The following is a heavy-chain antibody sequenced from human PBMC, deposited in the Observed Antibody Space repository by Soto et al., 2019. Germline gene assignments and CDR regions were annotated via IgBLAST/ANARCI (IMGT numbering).Heavy chain of an antibody. Sequence: QVHLQESGTGLVKPSGTLSLICTVSGNSMFNYYWSWIRQPAGKGLEWICRVYTDGTAIYNPSLKSRVTMSVDMSKNQVSLNVNSVTAADTAVYYCANGGFVDGDYMHHVMDVWGQGATVIVS. CDR3: ANGGFVDGDYMHHVMDV. J-gene: IGHJ6*02. V-gene: IGHV4-4*07. CDR2: VYTDGTA. CDR1: GNSMFNYY. D-gene: IGHD4-17*01.